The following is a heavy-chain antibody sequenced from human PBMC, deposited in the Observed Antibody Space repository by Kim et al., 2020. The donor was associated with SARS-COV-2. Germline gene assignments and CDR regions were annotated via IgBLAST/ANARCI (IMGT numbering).Heavy chain of an antibody. D-gene: IGHD3-22*01. V-gene: IGHV3-15*01. CDR1: GFTFSNAW. CDR3: TTDLITMIGNWFDP. Sequence: GGSLRLSCAASGFTFSNAWMSWVRQAPGKGLEWVGRIKSKTDGGTTDYAAPVKGRFTISRDDSKNTLYLQMNSLKTEDTAVYYCTTDLITMIGNWFDPWGQGTLVTVSS. J-gene: IGHJ5*02. CDR2: IKSKTDGGTT.